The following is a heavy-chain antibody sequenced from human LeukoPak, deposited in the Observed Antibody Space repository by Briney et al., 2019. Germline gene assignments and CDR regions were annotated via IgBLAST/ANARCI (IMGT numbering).Heavy chain of an antibody. CDR1: GFTFSNYA. J-gene: IGHJ5*02. CDR3: AKVNTGS. CDR2: ISSSGGTT. Sequence: GGSLRLSCAATGFTFSNYAKSWVRQAPGKGLEWVSTISSSGGTTYYADSVKGRFTISRDNSKNTLYLQMNGLRAEDTAVYYCAKVNTGSWGQGTLVTVSS. D-gene: IGHD1-14*01. V-gene: IGHV3-23*01.